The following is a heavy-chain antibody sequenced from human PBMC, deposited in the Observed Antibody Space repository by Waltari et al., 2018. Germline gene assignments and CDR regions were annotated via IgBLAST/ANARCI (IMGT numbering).Heavy chain of an antibody. CDR3: ASAMIVVVTSDPDAFDI. J-gene: IGHJ3*02. D-gene: IGHD3-22*01. CDR2: IYHSGST. V-gene: IGHV4-38-2*01. CDR1: GYSISSGYY. Sequence: QVQLQESGPGLVKPSETLSLTCAVSGYSISSGYYWGWIRQPPGKGLEWIGSIYHSGSTYYNPSLKSRVTISGDTSKNQFSLKLSSVTAADTAVYYCASAMIVVVTSDPDAFDIWGQGTMVTVSS.